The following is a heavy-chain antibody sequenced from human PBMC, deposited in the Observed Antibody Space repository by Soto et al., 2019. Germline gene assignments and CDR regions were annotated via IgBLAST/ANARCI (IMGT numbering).Heavy chain of an antibody. J-gene: IGHJ5*02. D-gene: IGHD3-3*01. CDR2: IIPVFSAT. CDR1: GGTFNNYA. Sequence: QVHLIQSGAEVKKPGSSVKVSCKASGGTFNNYAFSWVRQAPGQGLEWMGGIIPVFSATHYAQNFQGRVTVSANESTKTVYLDLDSPRSDDTAVYFWSSSKVFGVVALTSKAWVDPWGQGTLVIVSS. CDR3: SSSKVFGVVALTSKAWVDP. V-gene: IGHV1-69*01.